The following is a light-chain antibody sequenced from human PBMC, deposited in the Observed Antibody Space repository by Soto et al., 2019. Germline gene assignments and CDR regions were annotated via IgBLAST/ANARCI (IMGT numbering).Light chain of an antibody. V-gene: IGLV2-8*01. CDR2: EVN. J-gene: IGLJ2*01. Sequence: QSALTQPPSASGSPGQSVTISCTGTSSDVGGYNYVSWYQQHPGKAPKLMIYEVNKRPSGVPDRFSGSKSDNTASLTVSGLQAEDEADYYCISYADTRNFGVVFGGGTKLTVL. CDR1: SSDVGGYNY. CDR3: ISYADTRNFGVV.